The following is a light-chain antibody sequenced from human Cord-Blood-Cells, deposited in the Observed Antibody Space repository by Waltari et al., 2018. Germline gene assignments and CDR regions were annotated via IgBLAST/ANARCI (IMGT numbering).Light chain of an antibody. CDR1: SSDAGGYNS. CDR3: SSYTSSSTVV. CDR2: EVS. Sequence: QSALTQPASVSGSPGQSITISCTGTSSDAGGYNSVSWYQQHPGKAPKLMIYEVSNRPSGVSNRFSDSKSGNTASLTISGLQAEDEADYYCSSYTSSSTVVFGGGTKLTVL. V-gene: IGLV2-14*01. J-gene: IGLJ2*01.